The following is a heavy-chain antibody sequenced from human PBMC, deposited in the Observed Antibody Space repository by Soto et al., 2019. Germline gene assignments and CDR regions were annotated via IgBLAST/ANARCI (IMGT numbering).Heavy chain of an antibody. CDR3: ARDSSRYFDWLYYFDY. CDR2: IYYSGST. D-gene: IGHD3-9*01. Sequence: TLSLTCTVSGGSISSYYWSWIRQPPGKGLEWIGYIYYSGSTNYNPSLKSRVAISVDTSKNQFSLKLSSVTAADTAVYYCARDSSRYFDWLYYFDYWGQGTLVTVSS. CDR1: GGSISSYY. V-gene: IGHV4-59*01. J-gene: IGHJ4*02.